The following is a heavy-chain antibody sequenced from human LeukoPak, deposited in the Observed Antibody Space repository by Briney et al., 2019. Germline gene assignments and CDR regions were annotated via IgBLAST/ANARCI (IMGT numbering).Heavy chain of an antibody. CDR2: NYSSGST. CDR1: AGSISSVGYF. Sequence: SQKLSRNGSGSAGSISSVGYFRSCIRQRPGKRLEKIGYNYSSGSTYYRPSLKSRVTISVDTSKYQFSLRLSSVTAADTAVYDCARAPLFDPWGQGTLVTVSS. CDR3: ARAPLFDP. V-gene: IGHV4-31*03. J-gene: IGHJ5*02.